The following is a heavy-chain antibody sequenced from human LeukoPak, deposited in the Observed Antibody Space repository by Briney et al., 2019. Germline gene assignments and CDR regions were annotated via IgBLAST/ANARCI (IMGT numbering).Heavy chain of an antibody. D-gene: IGHD6-13*01. J-gene: IGHJ4*02. Sequence: SETLSLTCTVSGGSISSYYWSWIRQPPGKGLEWIGYIYYSGSTNYNPSLKSRVTISVDTSKNQFSLKLNSVTAADTAVHYCARAGRIEATGSYYFDYWGQGTLVTVSS. CDR1: GGSISSYY. CDR2: IYYSGST. V-gene: IGHV4-59*01. CDR3: ARAGRIEATGSYYFDY.